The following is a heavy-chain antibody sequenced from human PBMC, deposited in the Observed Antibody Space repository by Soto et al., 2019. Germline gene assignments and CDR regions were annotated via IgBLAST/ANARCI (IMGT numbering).Heavy chain of an antibody. D-gene: IGHD1-26*01. CDR2: ISSSGSTI. CDR3: ARDQGSGSYYYYYYGMDV. CDR1: GFTFSDYY. V-gene: IGHV3-11*01. J-gene: IGHJ6*02. Sequence: GGSLRLSCAASGFTFSDYYMSWIRQAPGKGLEWVSYISSSGSTIYYADSVKGRFTISRDNAKNSLYLQMNSLRAEDTAVYYCARDQGSGSYYYYYYGMDVWGQGTTVTVSS.